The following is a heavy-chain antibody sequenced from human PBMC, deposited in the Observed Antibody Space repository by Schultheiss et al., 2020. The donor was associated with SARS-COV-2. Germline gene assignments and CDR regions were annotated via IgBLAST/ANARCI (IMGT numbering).Heavy chain of an antibody. Sequence: SETLSLTCTVSGGSISSGGYYWSWIRQHPGKGLEWIGYIYYSGSTNYNPSLKSRVTISVDTSKNQFSLKLSSVTAADTAVYYCARVRDWNFPLGYYMDVWGKGTTVTVSS. V-gene: IGHV4-31*03. CDR1: GGSISSGGYY. D-gene: IGHD1-7*01. J-gene: IGHJ6*03. CDR2: IYYSGST. CDR3: ARVRDWNFPLGYYMDV.